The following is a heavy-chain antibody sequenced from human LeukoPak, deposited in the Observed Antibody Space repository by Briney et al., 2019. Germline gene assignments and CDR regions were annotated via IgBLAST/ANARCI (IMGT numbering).Heavy chain of an antibody. CDR1: GGSISSSSYY. V-gene: IGHV4-39*01. Sequence: SETLSLTCTVSGGSISSSSYYWGWIRQPPGKGLEWMGSIYYSGSTYYNPSLKSRVTISVDTSKNQFSLKLSSVTAADTAVYYCARHYYDSSGYYFDYWGQGTLVTVSS. CDR3: ARHYYDSSGYYFDY. D-gene: IGHD3-22*01. J-gene: IGHJ4*02. CDR2: IYYSGST.